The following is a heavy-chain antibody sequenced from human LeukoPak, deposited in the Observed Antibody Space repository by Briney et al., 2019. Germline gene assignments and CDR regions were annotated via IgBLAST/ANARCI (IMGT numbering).Heavy chain of an antibody. CDR1: GFTFSSYG. J-gene: IGHJ2*01. Sequence: GGSLRLSCAASGFTFSSYGMHWVRRAPGKGLEWVAVIWYDGSNKYYVDSVKGRFTMSRDNSKNTLDLQMNSLRAEDTAVYYCARDRSVRYFDLWGRGTLVSV. CDR2: IWYDGSNK. CDR3: ARDRSVRYFDL. V-gene: IGHV3-33*01.